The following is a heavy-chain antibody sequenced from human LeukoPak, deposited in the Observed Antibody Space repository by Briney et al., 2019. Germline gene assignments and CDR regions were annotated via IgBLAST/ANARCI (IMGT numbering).Heavy chain of an antibody. J-gene: IGHJ6*03. D-gene: IGHD1-20*01. CDR3: ARQKAWITGTTGNAYYYYYYMDV. CDR2: IYYSGST. Sequence: SETLSLTCTVSGGSISSYYWSWIRQPPGKGLEWIGYIYYSGSTNYNPSLKSRVTISVDTSKNQFSLKLSSVTAADTALYYCARQKAWITGTTGNAYYYYYYMDVWDKGTTVTISS. CDR1: GGSISSYY. V-gene: IGHV4-59*08.